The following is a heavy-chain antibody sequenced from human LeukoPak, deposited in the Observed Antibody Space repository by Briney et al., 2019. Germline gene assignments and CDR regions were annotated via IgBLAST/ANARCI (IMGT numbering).Heavy chain of an antibody. CDR2: IYYSGST. CDR3: ARDGRRGYYGSGSYYYYFDY. V-gene: IGHV4-59*01. J-gene: IGHJ4*02. D-gene: IGHD3-10*01. CDR1: GGSISSYY. Sequence: SETLSLTCTVSGGSISSYYWSWIRQPPGKGLEWIGYIYYSGSTNYNPSLKSRVTISVDTSKNQFSLKLSSVTAADTAVYYCARDGRRGYYGSGSYYYYFDYWGQGTLVTVSS.